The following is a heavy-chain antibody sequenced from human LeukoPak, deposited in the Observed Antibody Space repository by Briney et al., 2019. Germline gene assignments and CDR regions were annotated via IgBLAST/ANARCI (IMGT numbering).Heavy chain of an antibody. J-gene: IGHJ4*02. CDR2: IYPGDSDT. CDR1: GSSFTSYW. Sequence: GASLQISCKGSGSSFTSYWIGWVRPLAGKGLEWMGIIYPGDSDTRYSPSFQGQVTISADKSISTAYLQWSSLKASDTAMYYCARRGSGWYWDYWGQGTLVTVSS. D-gene: IGHD6-19*01. CDR3: ARRGSGWYWDY. V-gene: IGHV5-51*01.